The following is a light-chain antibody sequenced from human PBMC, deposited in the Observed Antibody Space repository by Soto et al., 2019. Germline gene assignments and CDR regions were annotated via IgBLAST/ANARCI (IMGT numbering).Light chain of an antibody. V-gene: IGKV1-5*01. CDR3: QQFSSYPLT. J-gene: IGKJ4*01. CDR2: DAS. Sequence: DIQMTQSPSTLSASVGDTVTVTCRASQSVSGWLAWYQQKPGEAPKLLIFDASYLETGVPSRFSAVVSGTDLTFSITSLQPEDFAVYYCQQFSSYPLTFGGGTKVDIK. CDR1: QSVSGW.